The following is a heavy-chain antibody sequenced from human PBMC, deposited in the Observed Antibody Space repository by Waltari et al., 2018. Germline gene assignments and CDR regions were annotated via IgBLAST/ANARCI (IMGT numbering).Heavy chain of an antibody. CDR1: GGTFSSYA. Sequence: QVQLVQSGAEVKRPGSSVKVSCKASGGTFSSYAISWVRRAPGQGLEWMGRIIPIFGTANYAQKFQGRVTITADKSTSTAYMELSSLRSEDTAVYYCARDTGGGITIFGVVTLDYWGQGTLVTVSS. V-gene: IGHV1-69*08. CDR2: IIPIFGTA. CDR3: ARDTGGGITIFGVVTLDY. D-gene: IGHD3-3*01. J-gene: IGHJ4*02.